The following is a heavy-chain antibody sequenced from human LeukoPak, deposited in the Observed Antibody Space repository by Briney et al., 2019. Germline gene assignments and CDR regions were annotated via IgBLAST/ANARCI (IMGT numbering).Heavy chain of an antibody. CDR2: ISAYNGNT. J-gene: IGHJ4*02. CDR1: GHTFTSYF. CDR3: ARGRNLWFGELLSY. Sequence: GASVKVSCKASGHTFTSYFMHWVRQAPGQGLEWMGWISAYNGNTNYAQKLQGRVTMTTDTSTSTAYMELRSLRSDDTAVYYCARGRNLWFGELLSYWGQGTLVTISS. V-gene: IGHV1-18*04. D-gene: IGHD3-10*01.